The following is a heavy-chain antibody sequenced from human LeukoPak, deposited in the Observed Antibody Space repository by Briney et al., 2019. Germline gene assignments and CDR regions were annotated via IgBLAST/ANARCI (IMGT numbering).Heavy chain of an antibody. V-gene: IGHV1-2*02. CDR3: ASPYSSGWYSHGSFGY. CDR2: INPNSGGT. J-gene: IGHJ4*02. CDR1: GYTFTGYY. Sequence: ASVKVSCKASGYTFTGYYMHWVRQAPGQGLEWMGWINPNSGGTNYAQKFQGRVTMTRDTSISTAYMELSRLRSDDTAVYYCASPYSSGWYSHGSFGYWGQGTLVTVSS. D-gene: IGHD6-19*01.